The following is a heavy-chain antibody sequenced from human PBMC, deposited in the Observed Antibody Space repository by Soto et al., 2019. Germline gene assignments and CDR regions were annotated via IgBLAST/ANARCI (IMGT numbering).Heavy chain of an antibody. CDR2: ISSSSSYI. V-gene: IGHV3-21*01. D-gene: IGHD3-22*01. Sequence: VGSLRLSCAASGFTFSSYSMNWVRQAPGKGLEWVSSISSSSSYIYYADSVKGRFTISRDNAKNSLYLQMNSLRAEDTAVYYCARDGLAAYYYDSSGYPNWFDPWGQGTLVTVSS. CDR3: ARDGLAAYYYDSSGYPNWFDP. J-gene: IGHJ5*02. CDR1: GFTFSSYS.